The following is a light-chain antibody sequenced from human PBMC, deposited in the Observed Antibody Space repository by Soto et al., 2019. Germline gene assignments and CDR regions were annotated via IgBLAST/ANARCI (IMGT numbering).Light chain of an antibody. J-gene: IGKJ5*01. CDR3: QQRSNWPPTIT. V-gene: IGKV3-11*01. Sequence: EIVLTQSPATLSLSPGERATLSCRASQSVSSYLAWYQQKPGQAPRLLIYDASNRATGIPARFSGSGSGTDFTLTISSLEPEDFAVYYCQQRSNWPPTITFGQGXXXXI. CDR2: DAS. CDR1: QSVSSY.